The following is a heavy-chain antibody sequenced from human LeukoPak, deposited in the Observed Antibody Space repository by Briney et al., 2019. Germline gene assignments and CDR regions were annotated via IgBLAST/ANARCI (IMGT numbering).Heavy chain of an antibody. CDR3: ARAERGYSYGYGYYYYYMDV. J-gene: IGHJ6*03. CDR1: GGSISSYY. Sequence: PLETLSLTCTVSGGSISSYYWSWIRQPPGRGLEWIGYIYYSGSTNYNPSLKSRVTISVDTSKNQFSLKLSSVTAADTAVYYCARAERGYSYGYGYYYYYMDVWGKGTTVTVSS. CDR2: IYYSGST. D-gene: IGHD5-18*01. V-gene: IGHV4-59*01.